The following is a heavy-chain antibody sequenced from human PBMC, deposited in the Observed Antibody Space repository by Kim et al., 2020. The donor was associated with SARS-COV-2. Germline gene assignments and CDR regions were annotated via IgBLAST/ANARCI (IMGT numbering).Heavy chain of an antibody. CDR3: AGTRAFGVDY. Sequence: SETLSLTCTVSGGSISSGGYYWSWIRQHPGKGLEWIGYIYYSGSTYYNPSLKSRVTFSVDTSKNQFSLNLSSVTAADTAVYYCAGTRAFGVDYWGQGTLVTVSS. V-gene: IGHV4-31*03. CDR2: IYYSGST. CDR1: GGSISSGGYY. D-gene: IGHD3-10*01. J-gene: IGHJ4*02.